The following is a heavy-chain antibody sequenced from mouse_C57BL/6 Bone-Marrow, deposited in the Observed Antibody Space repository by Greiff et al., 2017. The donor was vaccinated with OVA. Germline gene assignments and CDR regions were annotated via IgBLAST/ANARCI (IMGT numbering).Heavy chain of an antibody. J-gene: IGHJ4*01. D-gene: IGHD1-1*01. CDR1: GFTFSDYG. V-gene: IGHV5-17*01. CDR3: ANYYGSSYYYYAMDY. Sequence: EVMLVESGGGLVKPGGSLKLSCAASGFTFSDYGMHWVRQAPEKGLEWVAYISSGSSTIYYADTVKGRFTISRDNAKNTLFLQMTSLRSEDTAMYYCANYYGSSYYYYAMDYWGQGTSVTVSS. CDR2: ISSGSSTI.